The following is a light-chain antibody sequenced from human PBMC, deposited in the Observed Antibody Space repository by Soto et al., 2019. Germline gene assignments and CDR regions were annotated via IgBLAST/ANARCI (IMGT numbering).Light chain of an antibody. CDR1: QSVSSY. Sequence: EIVLTQSPATLSLSPGERATLSCRASQSVSSYLAWYQQKPGQAPRLLIYDASNRATGIPAGFSGSGSGTDFTLTISSLEPEDFAVYYCQQGSNWPRTFGQGTKVEIK. V-gene: IGKV3-11*01. J-gene: IGKJ1*01. CDR2: DAS. CDR3: QQGSNWPRT.